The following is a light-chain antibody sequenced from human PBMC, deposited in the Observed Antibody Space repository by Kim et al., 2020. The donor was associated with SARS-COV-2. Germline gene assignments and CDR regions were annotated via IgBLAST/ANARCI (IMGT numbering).Light chain of an antibody. V-gene: IGLV3-21*04. J-gene: IGLJ3*02. CDR3: QVWDSSSDSWV. CDR2: YDS. CDR1: NIGSKS. Sequence: APGKTARITCGGNNIGSKSVHWYQQKPGQAPVLVIYYDSDRPSGIPERFSGSNSGNTATLNISRVEAGDEADYYCQVWDSSSDSWVFGGGTQLTVL.